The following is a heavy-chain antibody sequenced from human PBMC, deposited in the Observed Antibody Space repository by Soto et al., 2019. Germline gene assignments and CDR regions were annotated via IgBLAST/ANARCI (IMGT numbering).Heavy chain of an antibody. CDR2: INHSGST. D-gene: IGHD3-16*02. CDR1: GGSFSGYY. J-gene: IGHJ4*02. CDR3: ARGMDSMDRYGGIDY. Sequence: SETLSLTCAVYGGSFSGYYWSWIRQPPGKGLEWIGEINHSGSTNYNPSLKSRVTIPVDTSKNQFSLKLSSVTAADTAVYYCARGMDSMDRYGGIDYWGQGTLVTVSS. V-gene: IGHV4-34*01.